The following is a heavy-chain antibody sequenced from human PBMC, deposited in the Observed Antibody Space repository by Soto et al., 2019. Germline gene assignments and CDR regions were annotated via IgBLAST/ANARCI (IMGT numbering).Heavy chain of an antibody. CDR2: INYSGNT. CDR3: ARRSVSSSGNLDY. D-gene: IGHD6-6*01. V-gene: IGHV4-28*01. Sequence: SETLSLTCAVSGYSISSSHLWGCIRQPPGKGLEWIGYINYSGNTYYNPSLKSRVTMSVDTSKNQFSLKLSSVTAVDTAVYYCARRSVSSSGNLDYWGQGTLVTVSS. J-gene: IGHJ4*02. CDR1: GYSISSSHL.